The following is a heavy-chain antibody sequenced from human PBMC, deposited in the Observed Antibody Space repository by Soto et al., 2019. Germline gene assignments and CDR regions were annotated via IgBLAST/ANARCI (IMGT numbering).Heavy chain of an antibody. J-gene: IGHJ6*02. CDR1: GYTFTSYG. CDR3: ARGSRPRWFGEFPFYYYYGMDV. V-gene: IGHV1-18*04. CDR2: ISAYNGNT. D-gene: IGHD3-10*01. Sequence: GASVKVSCKASGYTFTSYGISWVRQAPGQGLEWMGWISAYNGNTNYAQKLQGRVTMTTDTSTSTAYMELRSLRSDDTAVYYCARGSRPRWFGEFPFYYYYGMDVWGQGTTVTVSS.